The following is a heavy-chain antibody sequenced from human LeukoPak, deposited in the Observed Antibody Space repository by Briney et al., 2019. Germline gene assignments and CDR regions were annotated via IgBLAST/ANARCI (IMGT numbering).Heavy chain of an antibody. V-gene: IGHV4-59*08. Sequence: SETLSLTCTVSGGSISSYYWSWIRQPPGKGLEWTGLIYYSGITNYNPSLKSRVTISVDTSKNQFSLKLSSVTAADTAVYYCARLLTTVSTYYYYYYMDVWGKGTTVTVSS. CDR1: GGSISSYY. D-gene: IGHD4-17*01. J-gene: IGHJ6*03. CDR2: IYYSGIT. CDR3: ARLLTTVSTYYYYYYMDV.